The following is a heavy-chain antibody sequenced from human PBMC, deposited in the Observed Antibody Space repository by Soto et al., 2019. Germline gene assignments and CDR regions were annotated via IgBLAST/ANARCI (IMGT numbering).Heavy chain of an antibody. Sequence: EVQLLESGGDLVQPGGSLRLSCVASGITFGSRAMSWVRQAPGEGLEWVGRIKSKTDGGTTDYAAPVKGRFTISRDDSKNTLYLQMNSLKTEDTAVYYCTTDAGRGARYYYYGMDVWCQGTTVTVSS. CDR2: IKSKTDGGTT. CDR1: GITFGSRA. J-gene: IGHJ6*02. D-gene: IGHD1-26*01. V-gene: IGHV3-15*01. CDR3: TTDAGRGARYYYYGMDV.